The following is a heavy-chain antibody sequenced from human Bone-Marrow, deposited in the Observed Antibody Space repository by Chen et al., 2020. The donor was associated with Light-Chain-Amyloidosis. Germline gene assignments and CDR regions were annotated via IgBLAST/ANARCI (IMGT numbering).Heavy chain of an antibody. CDR1: GVPFCSCW. CDR2: INGDGSST. D-gene: IGHD2-15*01. Sequence: EGQRGESGGGLGEKGGEGRVPCAASGVPFCSCWMHWVRQAPGKGLVWVSRINGDGSSTSYADSVQARCPISRDNAHNSLSLPFNSLRAVAPSVFCCARAYCSGDSCPNSLGYWGQGTLVTVSS. V-gene: IGHV3-74*01. J-gene: IGHJ4*02. CDR3: ARAYCSGDSCPNSLGY.